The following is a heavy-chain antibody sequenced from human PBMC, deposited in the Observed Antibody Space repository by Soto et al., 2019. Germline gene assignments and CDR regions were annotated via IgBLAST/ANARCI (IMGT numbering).Heavy chain of an antibody. CDR3: ERDRSDSPRDDSFDI. J-gene: IGHJ3*02. V-gene: IGHV3-53*01. CDR2: LSRGLST. CDR1: GFNVTNTY. Sequence: GGSLRLSFAVSGFNVTNTYMSWVRQAPGKGLEWVSVLSRGLSTFYADSVQGRFTVSRDDSKNTVALQMNILRAEDTAVYYCERDRSDSPRDDSFDISGQGTMVTV. D-gene: IGHD2-15*01.